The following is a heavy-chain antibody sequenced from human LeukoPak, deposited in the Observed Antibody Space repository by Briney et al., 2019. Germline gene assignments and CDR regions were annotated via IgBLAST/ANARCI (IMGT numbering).Heavy chain of an antibody. Sequence: ASVKVSCKASGFTFTSSAMQWVRQARGQRLEWIGWIVVGSGITNYAQKFQERVTITRDMSTSTAYMELSSLRSEDTAVYYCARDHYYDSSGYTYAFDIWGQGTMVTVSS. CDR1: GFTFTSSA. CDR3: ARDHYYDSSGYTYAFDI. V-gene: IGHV1-58*02. CDR2: IVVGSGIT. J-gene: IGHJ3*02. D-gene: IGHD3-22*01.